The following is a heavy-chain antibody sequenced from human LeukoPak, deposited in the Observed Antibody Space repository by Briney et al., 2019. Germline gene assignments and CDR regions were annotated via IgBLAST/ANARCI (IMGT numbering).Heavy chain of an antibody. D-gene: IGHD7-27*01. Sequence: GGSLRLSCAASGFTFSSYSMIWVRQAPGKGLEWVSYISSSSSTIYYADSVKGRFTISRDNAKNSLYLQMNSLRAEDTAVYYCASWRNWVDYWGQGTLVTVSS. CDR2: ISSSSSTI. CDR1: GFTFSSYS. J-gene: IGHJ4*02. CDR3: ASWRNWVDY. V-gene: IGHV3-48*01.